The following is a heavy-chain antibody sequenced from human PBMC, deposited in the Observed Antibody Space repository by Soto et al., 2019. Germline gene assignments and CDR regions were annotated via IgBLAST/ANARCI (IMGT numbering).Heavy chain of an antibody. CDR3: VKETAGTWYFDY. CDR1: GFTFSSFG. CDR2: ISYDGSED. Sequence: QVQLVESGGGVVQPGRPLRLSCAASGFTFSSFGMHWVRQAPGKGLEWVAIISYDGSEDYYADSLKGRFTVSRDNSKNTLSLQMDSLRAEDTAVYYCVKETAGTWYFDYWGQGTLVTVSS. V-gene: IGHV3-30*18. D-gene: IGHD6-13*01. J-gene: IGHJ4*02.